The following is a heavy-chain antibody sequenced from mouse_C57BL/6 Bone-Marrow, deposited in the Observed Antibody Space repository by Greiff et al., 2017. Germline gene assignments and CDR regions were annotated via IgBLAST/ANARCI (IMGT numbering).Heavy chain of an antibody. D-gene: IGHD2-4*01. CDR2: IYPGDGDT. V-gene: IGHV1-80*01. CDR3: ARLNYDYPWFAY. Sequence: QVQLQQSGAELVKPGASVKISCKASGYAFSSYWMNWVKQRPGKGLEWIGQIYPGDGDTNYNGKFKGKATLTADKSSSTAYMQLSSLTSEDSAVYFCARLNYDYPWFAYWGQGTLVTVSA. J-gene: IGHJ3*01. CDR1: GYAFSSYW.